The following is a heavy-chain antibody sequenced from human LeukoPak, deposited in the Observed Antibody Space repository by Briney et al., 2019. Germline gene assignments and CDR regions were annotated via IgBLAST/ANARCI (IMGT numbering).Heavy chain of an antibody. CDR3: AKDIVGDSSGYYF. V-gene: IGHV3-30*04. J-gene: IGHJ4*02. CDR1: GFTFSSYA. D-gene: IGHD3-22*01. Sequence: GGSLRLSCAASGFTFSSYAMHWVRQAPGKGLEWVAVISYDGSNKYYADSVKGRFTISRDNAKNSLYLQMNSLRAEDTALYYCAKDIVGDSSGYYFGGQGTLVTVSS. CDR2: ISYDGSNK.